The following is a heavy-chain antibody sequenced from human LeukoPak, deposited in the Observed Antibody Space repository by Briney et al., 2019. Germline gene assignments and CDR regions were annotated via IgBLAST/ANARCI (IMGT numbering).Heavy chain of an antibody. D-gene: IGHD3-16*02. J-gene: IGHJ4*02. Sequence: PGGSLRLSCAASGFTFGSYSMNWVRQAPGKGLEWDSSISSSSSYIYYADSVKGRFTMSRDNSRNMLYLQMNSLRDEDTAKYYCAKTVSGSYSYQGGDYWGQGTLVTVSS. CDR1: GFTFGSYS. V-gene: IGHV3-21*04. CDR2: ISSSSSYI. CDR3: AKTVSGSYSYQGGDY.